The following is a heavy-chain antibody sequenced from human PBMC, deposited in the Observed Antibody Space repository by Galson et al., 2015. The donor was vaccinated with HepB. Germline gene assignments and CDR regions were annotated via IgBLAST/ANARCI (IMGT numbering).Heavy chain of an antibody. J-gene: IGHJ5*02. V-gene: IGHV3-30*02. D-gene: IGHD6-13*01. Sequence: LRLSCAASGFTFSSCGMHWVRQAPGKGLEWVAFIRYDGSNKYYADSVKGRFTISRDNSKNTLYLQMNSLRAEDTAVYYCAKIAAAGKGLYNWFDPWGQGTLVTVSS. CDR3: AKIAAAGKGLYNWFDP. CDR1: GFTFSSCG. CDR2: IRYDGSNK.